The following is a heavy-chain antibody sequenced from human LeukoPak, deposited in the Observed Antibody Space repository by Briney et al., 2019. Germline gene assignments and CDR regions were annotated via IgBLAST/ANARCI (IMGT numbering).Heavy chain of an antibody. J-gene: IGHJ4*02. CDR3: AKGISNWGNLDY. Sequence: GRSLRLSCAASGFTFSSYVMHWVRQAPGKGLEGVAVISYDGSNKYYADSVKGRFTISRDNSQNTLYLQMNSLRADDTAVYYCAKGISNWGNLDYWGQGTLVTVSS. CDR1: GFTFSSYV. V-gene: IGHV3-30-3*01. CDR2: ISYDGSNK. D-gene: IGHD7-27*01.